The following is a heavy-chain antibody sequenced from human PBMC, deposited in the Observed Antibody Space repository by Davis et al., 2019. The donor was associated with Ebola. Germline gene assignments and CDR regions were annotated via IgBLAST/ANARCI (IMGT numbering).Heavy chain of an antibody. V-gene: IGHV3-9*01. J-gene: IGHJ6*02. D-gene: IGHD6-6*01. Sequence: GGSLRLSCAASGFNFDDYAMHWVRQAPGKGLEWVSGISWNSGSIGYADSVKGRFTISRDNAKNSLYLQMNSLRAEDTALYYCAKDSSSSFHYYYGMDVWGQGTTATVSS. CDR3: AKDSSSSFHYYYGMDV. CDR2: ISWNSGSI. CDR1: GFNFDDYA.